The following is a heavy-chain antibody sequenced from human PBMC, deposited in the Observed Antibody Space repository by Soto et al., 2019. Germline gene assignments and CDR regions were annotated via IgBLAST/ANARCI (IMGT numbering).Heavy chain of an antibody. CDR3: ARDKGRVFDY. Sequence: QVQLVESGGGVVQPGRSLRLSCAASGFTFSSYAMHWVRQAPGKGLEWVAVISYDGSNKYYADSVKGRFTISRDNSKNTLYLQMNSRRAEDTAVYYCARDKGRVFDYWGQGTLVTGSS. CDR1: GFTFSSYA. V-gene: IGHV3-30-3*01. CDR2: ISYDGSNK. J-gene: IGHJ4*02.